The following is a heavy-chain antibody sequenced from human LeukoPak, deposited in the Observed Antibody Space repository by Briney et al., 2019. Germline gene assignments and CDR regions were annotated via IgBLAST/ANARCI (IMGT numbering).Heavy chain of an antibody. V-gene: IGHV3-74*01. J-gene: IGHJ4*02. CDR2: INSDGSWT. CDR3: VSFYETY. D-gene: IGHD2/OR15-2a*01. Sequence: GGPLRLSCAASGNYWMHWVRHAPGKGLVWVSHINSDGSWTSYADSVKGRFTISKDNAKNTVYLQMNNLRAEDTAVYYCVSFYETYWGRGTLVTVSS. CDR1: GNYW.